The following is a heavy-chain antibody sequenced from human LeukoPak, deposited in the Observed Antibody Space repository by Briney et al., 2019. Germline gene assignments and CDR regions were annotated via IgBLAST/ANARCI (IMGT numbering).Heavy chain of an antibody. Sequence: SETLSLTCAVYGGSFSGYYWSWIRQPPGKGLEWIGEINHSGSTNYNPSLKSRVTISVDTSKNQFSLKLSSVTAADTAVYYCARDHRSSTSCYDYWGQGTLVTVSS. CDR3: ARDHRSSTSCYDY. CDR2: INHSGST. CDR1: GGSFSGYY. V-gene: IGHV4-34*01. J-gene: IGHJ4*02. D-gene: IGHD2-2*01.